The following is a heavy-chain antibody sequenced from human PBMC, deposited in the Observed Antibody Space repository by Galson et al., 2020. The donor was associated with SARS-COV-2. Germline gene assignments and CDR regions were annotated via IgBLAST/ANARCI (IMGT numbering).Heavy chain of an antibody. J-gene: IGHJ3*02. CDR1: GYTFTSYY. V-gene: IGHV1-46*01. CDR3: ARGTSPRVAVADKHAFDI. Sequence: ASVKVSCKASGYTFTSYYMHWVRQAPGQGLEWMGIINPSGGSTSYAQKFQGRVTMTRDTSTSTVYMELSSLRSEDTAVYYCARGTSPRVAVADKHAFDIWGQGTMVTVSS. D-gene: IGHD6-19*01. CDR2: INPSGGST.